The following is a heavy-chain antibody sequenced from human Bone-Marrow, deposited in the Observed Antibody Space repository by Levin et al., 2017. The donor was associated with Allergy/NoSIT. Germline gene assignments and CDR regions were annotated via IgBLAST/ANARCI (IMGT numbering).Heavy chain of an antibody. CDR3: VKDRIAGGSSSSSGYYYYGMDV. D-gene: IGHD6-6*01. CDR1: GFTFSSYG. V-gene: IGHV3-30*18. J-gene: IGHJ6*02. Sequence: SCAASGFTFSSYGMHWVRQAPGKGLEWVAVMSSDGSKTYYADSVRGRFTISRDNSKNRLYLQMNSLRVEDTAVSYCVKDRIAGGSSSSSGYYYYGMDVWGQGTTVTVSS. CDR2: MSSDGSKT.